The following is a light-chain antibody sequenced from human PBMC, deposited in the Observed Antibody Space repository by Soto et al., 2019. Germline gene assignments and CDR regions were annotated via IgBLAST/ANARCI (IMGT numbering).Light chain of an antibody. CDR2: DAS. Sequence: EIVLTQSPGTLSLSPGERATLSCRASQSVSSYLAWYQQKPGQAPRLLIYDASNRATGIPARFSGRGSGTDFTLTISRLEPEDFAVYFCQQFGTTLTFGGGTKVDI. V-gene: IGKV3-11*01. CDR1: QSVSSY. J-gene: IGKJ4*01. CDR3: QQFGTTLT.